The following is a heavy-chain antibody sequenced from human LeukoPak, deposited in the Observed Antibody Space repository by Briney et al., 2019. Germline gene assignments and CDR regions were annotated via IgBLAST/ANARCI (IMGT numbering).Heavy chain of an antibody. CDR2: ISYDGSNK. CDR1: GFTFSSYA. J-gene: IGHJ4*02. Sequence: GGSLRLSCAASGFTFSSYATHWVRQAPGKGLEWVAVISYDGSNKYYADSVKGRFTISRDNSKNTLYLQMNSLRAEDTAVYYCARGTNFDYWGQGTLVTVSS. CDR3: ARGTNFDY. V-gene: IGHV3-30-3*01. D-gene: IGHD1-14*01.